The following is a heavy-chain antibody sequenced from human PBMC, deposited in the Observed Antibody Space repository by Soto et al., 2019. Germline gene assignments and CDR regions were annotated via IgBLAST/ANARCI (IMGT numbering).Heavy chain of an antibody. CDR3: ARDRGVAPPVAGNTHYYYYMDV. CDR1: GYSFTNYG. D-gene: IGHD6-19*01. J-gene: IGHJ6*03. V-gene: IGHV1-18*01. CDR2: ISAYNGNT. Sequence: QDQLVQSGVEVKKPGASVKVSCKASGYSFTNYGITWVRQAPGQGFEWMGWISAYNGNTNYAQRFQGRVTLTTDASTSTAYLGLRSLRSDDTVVYYCARDRGVAPPVAGNTHYYYYMDVWGKGTTVTVSS.